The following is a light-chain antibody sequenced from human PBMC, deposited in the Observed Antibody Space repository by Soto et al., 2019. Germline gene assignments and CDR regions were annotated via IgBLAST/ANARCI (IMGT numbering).Light chain of an antibody. CDR2: DAS. V-gene: IGKV3-11*01. CDR1: QSVSSY. J-gene: IGKJ3*01. Sequence: EIVLTQSPATLSLSPGERATLSCRASQSVSSYLAWYQQKPGQAPRLLIYDASNRATGIPARFSGSGSGTDFPLTISSLEPEDFAVYYCQHHSNWPLTFGPGTKVDIK. CDR3: QHHSNWPLT.